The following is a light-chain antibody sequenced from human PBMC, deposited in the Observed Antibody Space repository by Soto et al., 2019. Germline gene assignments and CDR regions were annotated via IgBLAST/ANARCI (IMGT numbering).Light chain of an antibody. CDR3: ASYTSSSTSVI. J-gene: IGLJ2*01. Sequence: QLVLTQPASVSGSPGQSITISCTGTSSDVGGYKYVSWYQQHPDKAPKLIIFEVSNRPSGISSRFSGSKSGNTASLTISGLQAEDEADYYCASYTSSSTSVIFGRGTNLTVL. V-gene: IGLV2-14*01. CDR1: SSDVGGYKY. CDR2: EVS.